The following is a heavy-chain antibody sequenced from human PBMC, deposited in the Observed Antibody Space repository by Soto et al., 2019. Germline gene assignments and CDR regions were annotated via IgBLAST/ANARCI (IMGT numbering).Heavy chain of an antibody. V-gene: IGHV3-30-3*01. J-gene: IGHJ4*02. CDR2: ISYDGSNK. CDR1: GFTFSSYA. CDR3: ARGGFIRRWLQLGGDYFDY. Sequence: GGSLRLSCAASGFTFSSYAMHWVRQAPGKGLEWVAVISYDGSNKYYADSVKGRFTISRDNSKNTLYLQMNSLRAEDTAVYYCARGGFIRRWLQLGGDYFDYWGQGTLVTVSS. D-gene: IGHD5-12*01.